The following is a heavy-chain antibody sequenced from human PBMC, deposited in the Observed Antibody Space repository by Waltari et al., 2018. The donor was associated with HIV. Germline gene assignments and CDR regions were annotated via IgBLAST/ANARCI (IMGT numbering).Heavy chain of an antibody. CDR3: VKDSGRAADVFDL. D-gene: IGHD3-10*01. V-gene: IGHV3-23*01. Sequence: QLLESGGGLVEPGGSLRLSCAASGFIFTDFAMDWVRQAPGMGLEWVSAIRGGGETFYADSVKGRFTISRDNSKNTLYLQMNSLRADDAAVYYCVKDSGRAADVFDLWGQGTMVTVSS. CDR2: IRGGGET. J-gene: IGHJ3*01. CDR1: GFIFTDFA.